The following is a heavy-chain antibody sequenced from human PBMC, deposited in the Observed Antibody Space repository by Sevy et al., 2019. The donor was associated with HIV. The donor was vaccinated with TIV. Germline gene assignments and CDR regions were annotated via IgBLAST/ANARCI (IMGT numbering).Heavy chain of an antibody. D-gene: IGHD2-8*01. CDR3: ARGIVLMVYAQLNWFDP. V-gene: IGHV3-7*01. J-gene: IGHJ5*02. CDR1: GFTFSSYW. CDR2: IKQDGSEK. Sequence: GGSLRLSCAASGFTFSSYWMSWVRQAPGKGLEWVANIKQDGSEKYYVDSVKGRFTISRDNAKNSLYLQMNSLRAEDTAVYYCARGIVLMVYAQLNWFDPWGQGTLVTVSS.